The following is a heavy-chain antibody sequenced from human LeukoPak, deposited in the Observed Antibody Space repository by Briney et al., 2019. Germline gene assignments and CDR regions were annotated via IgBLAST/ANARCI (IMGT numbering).Heavy chain of an antibody. CDR2: MSYDGTNK. J-gene: IGHJ4*02. V-gene: IGHV3-30*04. D-gene: IGHD3-22*01. CDR3: ARALFTMIIEASFDY. CDR1: RFIFSSYA. Sequence: GRSLRLSCAASRFIFSSYAMHWVRQAPGKGLEWVAIMSYDGTNKYYADSVKGRFTISRDNSKNTLYLQMNGLRPEDTAVYYCARALFTMIIEASFDYWGQGTLVTVSS.